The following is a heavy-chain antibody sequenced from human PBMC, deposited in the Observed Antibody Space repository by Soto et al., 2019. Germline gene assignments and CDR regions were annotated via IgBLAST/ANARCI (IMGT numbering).Heavy chain of an antibody. V-gene: IGHV4-39*01. D-gene: IGHD2-15*01. CDR2: IYYSVST. J-gene: IGHJ3*01. CDR1: GGSISSSSYY. Sequence: SETLSLTCTVSGGSISSSSYYCGWILHPPGKGLEWIGSIYYSVSTCYNPSLKSRVTISVDTSKNQFSMKLSAVTAADTAVYYCARRVDTLPASFDLWGQATMVTVSS. CDR3: ARRVDTLPASFDL.